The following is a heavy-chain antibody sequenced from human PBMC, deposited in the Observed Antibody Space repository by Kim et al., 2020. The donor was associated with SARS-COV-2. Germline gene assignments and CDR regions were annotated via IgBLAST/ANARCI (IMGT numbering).Heavy chain of an antibody. CDR3: TTLMY. V-gene: IGHV3-15*01. Sequence: GGSLRLSCAASGFSFSDAWMHWVRQAPGKGLEWVGRIKSKADGGTTAYAAPVKGRFTISRDDSKNMLYLQMKSLRNEDIAVYYCTTLMYWGQGTLVTVSS. CDR1: GFSFSDAW. CDR2: IKSKADGGTT. J-gene: IGHJ4*02.